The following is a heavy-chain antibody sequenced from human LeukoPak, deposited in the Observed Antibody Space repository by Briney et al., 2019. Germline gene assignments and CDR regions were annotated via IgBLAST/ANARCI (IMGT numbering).Heavy chain of an antibody. V-gene: IGHV3-30*02. J-gene: IGHJ4*02. CDR1: GFTFSSYG. Sequence: PGGSLRLSCAASGFTFSSYGMHWVRQAPGKGLEWVAFIRYDGSNKYYADSVKGRFTISRDNSKNTLYLQMNSLRAEDTAVYYCAKGTWIQLWFEGYFDYWGQGTLVTVSS. CDR2: IRYDGSNK. CDR3: AKGTWIQLWFEGYFDY. D-gene: IGHD5-18*01.